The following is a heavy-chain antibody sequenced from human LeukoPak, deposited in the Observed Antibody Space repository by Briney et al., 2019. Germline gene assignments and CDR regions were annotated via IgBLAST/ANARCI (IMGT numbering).Heavy chain of an antibody. Sequence: GGSLRLSCAASGFTVSSNYMSWVRQAPGKGLEWVSVIYSGGSTYYADSVKGRFTISRDNSKNTLYLQMNSLRAEDTAVYYCASDTAMVSYYYGMDVWGQGTTVTVSS. CDR2: IYSGGST. CDR3: ASDTAMVSYYYGMDV. J-gene: IGHJ6*02. D-gene: IGHD5-18*01. CDR1: GFTVSSNY. V-gene: IGHV3-66*01.